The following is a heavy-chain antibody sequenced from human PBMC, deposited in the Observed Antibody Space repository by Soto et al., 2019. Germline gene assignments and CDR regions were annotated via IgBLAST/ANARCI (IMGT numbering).Heavy chain of an antibody. V-gene: IGHV3-13*01. J-gene: IGHJ6*02. CDR3: ARDRATYGMDV. CDR1: GFTFSSYD. Sequence: GGSLRLSCAASGFTFSSYDMHWVRQATGKGLEWVSAIGTAGDTYYPGSVKGRFTISRENAKNSLYLQMNSLRAGDTAVYYCARDRATYGMDVWGQGXTVTVYS. CDR2: IGTAGDT.